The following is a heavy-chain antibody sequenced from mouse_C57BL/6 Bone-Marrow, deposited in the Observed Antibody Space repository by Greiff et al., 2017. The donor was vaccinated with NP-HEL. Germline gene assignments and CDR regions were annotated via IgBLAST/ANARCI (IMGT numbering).Heavy chain of an antibody. CDR3: ARVNWADY. D-gene: IGHD4-1*01. CDR2: ISDGGSYT. Sequence: EVMLVESGGGLVKPGGSLKLSCAASGFTFSSYAMSWVRPTPEKRLEWVATISDGGSYTYYPDNVKGRFTISRDNAKNNLYLQMSHLKSEDTAMYYCARVNWADYWGQGTTLTVSS. J-gene: IGHJ2*01. CDR1: GFTFSSYA. V-gene: IGHV5-4*03.